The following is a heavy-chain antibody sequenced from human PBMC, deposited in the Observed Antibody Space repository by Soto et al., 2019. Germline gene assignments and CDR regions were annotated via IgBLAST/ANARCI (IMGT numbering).Heavy chain of an antibody. V-gene: IGHV3-23*01. Sequence: EVKLLESGGGLVQPGGSLRLSCVASGSTFSSDVMSWVRQAPGKGLEWVSGISGGTTYYADSVQGRFTISRDDFKNTLFLLMNSLRGEDTAVYRCATRDRVTSGSSHFYGTDVWGQGTTVTVSS. CDR2: ISGGTT. CDR3: ATRDRVTSGSSHFYGTDV. D-gene: IGHD1-26*01. J-gene: IGHJ6*02. CDR1: GSTFSSDV.